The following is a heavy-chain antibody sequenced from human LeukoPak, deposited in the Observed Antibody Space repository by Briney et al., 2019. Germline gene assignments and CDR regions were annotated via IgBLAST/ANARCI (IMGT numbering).Heavy chain of an antibody. D-gene: IGHD2-21*01. Sequence: SETLSLTCAVYGGSFSAYYWSWIRQPPGKWLEWIGEVNHSGSTNYNPSLKSRVTISVDTSKNQFSLKLSSVTAADTAVYYCARSRSRPLLPPLPKSQYYFDYWGQGTLVTVSS. V-gene: IGHV4-34*01. CDR2: VNHSGST. J-gene: IGHJ4*02. CDR1: GGSFSAYY. CDR3: ARSRSRPLLPPLPKSQYYFDY.